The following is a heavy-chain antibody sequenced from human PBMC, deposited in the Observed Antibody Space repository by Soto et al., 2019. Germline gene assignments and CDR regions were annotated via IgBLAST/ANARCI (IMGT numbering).Heavy chain of an antibody. CDR1: GGTFGSYA. CDR3: ARPIQYYFDTSAQSAWFDP. D-gene: IGHD3-22*01. J-gene: IGHJ5*02. Sequence: SVKVSCKTSGGTFGSYAISWVRQAPGQGLEWMGGIIPIFSTPNYAQKCQGRVTITADESTSTAYMELSSLRSEDTAVYYCARPIQYYFDTSAQSAWFDPWGQGTLVTVSS. CDR2: IIPIFSTP. V-gene: IGHV1-69*13.